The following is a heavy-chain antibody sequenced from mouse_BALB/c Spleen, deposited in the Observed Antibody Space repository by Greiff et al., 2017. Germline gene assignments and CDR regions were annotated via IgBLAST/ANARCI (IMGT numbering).Heavy chain of an antibody. CDR2: ISYSGST. CDR1: GDSITSGY. CDR3: ARWDYDYDGDFAY. D-gene: IGHD2-4*01. V-gene: IGHV3-8*02. Sequence: EVQRVESGPSLVKPSQTLSLTCSVTGDSITSGYWNWIRKFPGNKLEYMGYISYSGSTYYNPSLKSRISITRDTSKNQYYLQLNSVTTEDTATYYCARWDYDYDGDFAYWGQGTLVTVSA. J-gene: IGHJ3*01.